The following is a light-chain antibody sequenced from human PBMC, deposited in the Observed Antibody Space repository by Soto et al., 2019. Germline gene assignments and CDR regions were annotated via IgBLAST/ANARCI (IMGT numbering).Light chain of an antibody. J-gene: IGLJ2*01. CDR2: DVS. CDR3: ISYTTTDTLI. CDR1: SSDIGAYDY. V-gene: IGLV2-14*03. Sequence: QSALTQPASVSASPGQSITISCTGTSSDIGAYDYVSWYQQDPGKVPKLIIFDVSSRPSGISDRFSGSKSGNTASLTISGLQPDDEADYYCISYTTTDTLIFGGGTKVTVL.